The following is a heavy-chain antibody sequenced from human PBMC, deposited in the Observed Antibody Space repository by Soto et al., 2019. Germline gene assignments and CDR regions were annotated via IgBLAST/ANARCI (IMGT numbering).Heavy chain of an antibody. V-gene: IGHV6-1*01. CDR2: TYLRSRWYS. Sequence: SLTLSLPCGISGDIVSRDRDAWHWIRQSPARGLERLGRTYLRSRWYSDYPISVNRRMTISADTSKNQFSLQLNSVTPDDTATDCCVRDKIVAGMFLFDYWGRGTLVTVSS. CDR1: GDIVSRDRDA. CDR3: VRDKIVAGMFLFDY. J-gene: IGHJ4*02. D-gene: IGHD5-12*01.